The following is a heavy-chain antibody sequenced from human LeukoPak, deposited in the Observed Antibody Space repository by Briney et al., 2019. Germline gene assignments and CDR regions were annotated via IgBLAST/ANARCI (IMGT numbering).Heavy chain of an antibody. D-gene: IGHD2-15*01. Sequence: GGSLRLSCAASGFTFSNYAMSWVRQAPGKGPEWVSFIIGGGGATYYADSVGGRFTISRDNSKNTLYLQMDTLRAEDTALYYCAKGGGTSSSYYMDVWGKGTPVTVSS. CDR3: AKGGGTSSSYYMDV. V-gene: IGHV3-23*01. CDR2: IIGGGGAT. CDR1: GFTFSNYA. J-gene: IGHJ6*03.